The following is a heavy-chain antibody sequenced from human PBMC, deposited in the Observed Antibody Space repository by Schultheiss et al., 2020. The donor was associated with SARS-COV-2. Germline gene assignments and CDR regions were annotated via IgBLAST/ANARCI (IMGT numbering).Heavy chain of an antibody. Sequence: GGSLRLSCAASGFTFSTYGMHWVRQAPGKGLEWVAIISYDGSNKYYADSVKGRFTISRDNSKNTLYLQMNSLRAEDTAVYYCARLHGDVVVPDAIYYYGMDVWGQGTTVTVSS. CDR2: ISYDGSNK. V-gene: IGHV3-30*03. CDR3: ARLHGDVVVPDAIYYYGMDV. CDR1: GFTFSTYG. D-gene: IGHD2-2*01. J-gene: IGHJ6*02.